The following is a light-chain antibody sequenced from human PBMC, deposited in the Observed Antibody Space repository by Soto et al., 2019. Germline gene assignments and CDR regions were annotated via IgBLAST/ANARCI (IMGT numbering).Light chain of an antibody. Sequence: QTVVTQEPSLTVSPGGTVTLTCGSSTGAVTSGHYPYWFQQKPGQAPRTLIYDTSNKHSWTPARFSGSLLGGKAALTLSGAQHEDEAEYYCLLSYSGGYWVFGGGTKVTVL. J-gene: IGLJ3*02. CDR3: LLSYSGGYWV. V-gene: IGLV7-46*01. CDR2: DTS. CDR1: TGAVTSGHY.